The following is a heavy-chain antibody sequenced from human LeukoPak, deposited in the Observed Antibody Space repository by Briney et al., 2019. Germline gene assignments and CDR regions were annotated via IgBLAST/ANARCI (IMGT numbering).Heavy chain of an antibody. V-gene: IGHV4-4*07. D-gene: IGHD3-10*01. J-gene: IGHJ4*02. CDR2: IHSSGNN. Sequence: SETLSLSCSVSDGSMTNYYWSWIRQPAGKGLEWIGRIHSSGNNNYNPSLASRVSMSVDASKRHLSLDLSSLTAADTAVYYCARLATYYYGSMTYYFFEHWGQGLQVTVSS. CDR1: DGSMTNYY. CDR3: ARLATYYYGSMTYYFFEH.